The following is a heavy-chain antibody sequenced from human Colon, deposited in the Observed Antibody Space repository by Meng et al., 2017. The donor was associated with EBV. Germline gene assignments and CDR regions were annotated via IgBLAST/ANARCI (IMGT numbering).Heavy chain of an antibody. CDR1: GGSFRDYY. CDR3: ARRGPSGNFSP. J-gene: IGHJ5*02. Sequence: QVQLPRWGAGLLKPSETLSRSCAVYGGSFRDYYWTWIRHPPGKGLEWIGEIDHRGNTKYNPSLKSRVTISLDTSKKQFSLKVSSVTAADSAVYYCARRGPSGNFSPWSQGALVTVSS. CDR2: IDHRGNT. V-gene: IGHV4-34*01. D-gene: IGHD3-10*01.